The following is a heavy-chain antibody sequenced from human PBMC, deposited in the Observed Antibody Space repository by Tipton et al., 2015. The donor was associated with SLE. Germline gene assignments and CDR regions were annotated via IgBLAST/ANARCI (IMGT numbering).Heavy chain of an antibody. CDR2: IYTSGST. CDR3: ARDLAWLFGWFDP. CDR1: GGAISSGSYY. J-gene: IGHJ5*02. Sequence: TLSLTCTVSGGAISSGSYYWSWIRQPAGKGLEWIGRIYTSGSTNYNPSLKSRVTISVDTSKNQFSLKLSSVTAADTAVYYCARDLAWLFGWFDPWGQGTLVTVSS. D-gene: IGHD3-3*01. V-gene: IGHV4-61*02.